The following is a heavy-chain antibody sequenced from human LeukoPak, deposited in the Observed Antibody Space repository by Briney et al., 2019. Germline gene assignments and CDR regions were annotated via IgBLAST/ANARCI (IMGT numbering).Heavy chain of an antibody. D-gene: IGHD4-23*01. V-gene: IGHV1-24*01. CDR1: GYTLTELS. CDR2: FDPEDGET. CDR3: AAAHRWMPDRKYYYYMDV. Sequence: ASLKLSCKVSGYTLTELSMHWVRQAPGKGLEWMGGFDPEDGETIYAQKFQGRVTMTEDTSTDTAYMELSSLSSEDTAVYYCAAAHRWMPDRKYYYYMDVWGKGTTVTVSS. J-gene: IGHJ6*03.